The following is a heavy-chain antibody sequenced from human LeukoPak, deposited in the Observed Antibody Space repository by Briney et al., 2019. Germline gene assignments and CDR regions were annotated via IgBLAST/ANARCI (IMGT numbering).Heavy chain of an antibody. CDR2: ISAYNGNT. Sequence: ASVTVSCKASGYTFTSYGISWVRQAPGQGLEWTGWISAYNGNTNYAQKLQGRVTMTTDTSTSTAYMELRSLRSDDTAVYYCARAPSGFTYGPGDHWGQGTLVTVSS. CDR3: ARAPSGFTYGPGDH. CDR1: GYTFTSYG. J-gene: IGHJ4*02. D-gene: IGHD5-18*01. V-gene: IGHV1-18*01.